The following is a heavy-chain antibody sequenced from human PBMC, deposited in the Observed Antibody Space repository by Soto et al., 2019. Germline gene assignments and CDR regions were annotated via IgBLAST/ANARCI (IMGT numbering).Heavy chain of an antibody. CDR3: ASTIAAAGMAYYYGMDV. J-gene: IGHJ6*02. CDR1: GGTFSSYT. CDR2: IIPILGIA. V-gene: IGHV1-69*02. D-gene: IGHD6-13*01. Sequence: SVKVSCKASGGTFSSYTISWVRQAPGQGLEWMGRIIPILGIANYAQKFQGRVTITADKSTSTAYMELSSLRSEDTAVYYCASTIAAAGMAYYYGMDVWGQGTTVTVSS.